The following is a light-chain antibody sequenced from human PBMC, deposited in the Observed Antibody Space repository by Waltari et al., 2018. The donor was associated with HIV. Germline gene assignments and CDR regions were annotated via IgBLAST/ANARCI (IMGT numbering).Light chain of an antibody. Sequence: IQMTQSPSSLSASVGASVTRTCRASQDISDKLAWYQQTPGKAPKLLIYCASTLQGGVPSTFSVRGSGTEFTLTITTLQPEDFGTYYCQQASSFPYTFGPGTKVDMK. CDR1: QDISDK. CDR3: QQASSFPYT. CDR2: CAS. J-gene: IGKJ3*01. V-gene: IGKV1-12*02.